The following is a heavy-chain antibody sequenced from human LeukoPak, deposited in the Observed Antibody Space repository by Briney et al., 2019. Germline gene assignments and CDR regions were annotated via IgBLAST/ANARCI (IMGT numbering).Heavy chain of an antibody. V-gene: IGHV1-69*06. Sequence: VASVKVSCKASGGTFSSYAISWVRQAPGQGLEWMGGIIPIFGTANYAQKFQGRVTITADKSTSTAYMELSSLRSEDTAVYYCARVTGAVAGTLDYWGQGTLVTVSS. CDR3: ARVTGAVAGTLDY. D-gene: IGHD6-19*01. CDR2: IIPIFGTA. CDR1: GGTFSSYA. J-gene: IGHJ4*02.